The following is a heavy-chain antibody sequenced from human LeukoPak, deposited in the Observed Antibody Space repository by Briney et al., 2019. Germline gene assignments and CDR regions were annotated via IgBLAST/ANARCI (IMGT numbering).Heavy chain of an antibody. CDR3: ARDPERYLRTGHYDY. V-gene: IGHV3-21*01. Sequence: GGSLRLSCAGSGFTFSTSAMNWVRQVPGRGLEWVSSIDYDGSHIYYSASVKGRFSISRDNARDSVYLQMDSLRAEDTAVYYCARDPERYLRTGHYDYWGQGTLVIVSS. J-gene: IGHJ4*02. D-gene: IGHD3-10*02. CDR2: IDYDGSHI. CDR1: GFTFSTSA.